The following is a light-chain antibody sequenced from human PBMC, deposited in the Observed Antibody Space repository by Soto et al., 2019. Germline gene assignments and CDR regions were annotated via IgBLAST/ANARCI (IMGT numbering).Light chain of an antibody. J-gene: IGKJ4*01. CDR2: AAS. CDR1: QGISGW. V-gene: IGKV1D-16*01. Sequence: DLQMTQSPSSLSASVGDRVTITCRASQGISGWLAWYQQKPEKAPKSLVYAASSLHSGVPSRFSCSGSGTDFTLTISNLQPEDSATYYCQQYDTYPLTFGGGTKVEIK. CDR3: QQYDTYPLT.